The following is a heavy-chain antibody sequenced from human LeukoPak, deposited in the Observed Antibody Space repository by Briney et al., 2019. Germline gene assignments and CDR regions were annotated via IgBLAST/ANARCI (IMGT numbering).Heavy chain of an antibody. Sequence: GGSLRLSCAASGFTFTSYGMHWVRQTPGKGLEWVAYIPFDASNKYYADSVKGRFTIFRDNSKNTLYLQMNSLRPEDTAIYYCAKDWNYYGSGTYFDSWGYWGQGTLVTVSS. CDR1: GFTFTSYG. J-gene: IGHJ4*02. V-gene: IGHV3-30*02. CDR3: AKDWNYYGSGTYFDSWGY. CDR2: IPFDASNK. D-gene: IGHD3-10*01.